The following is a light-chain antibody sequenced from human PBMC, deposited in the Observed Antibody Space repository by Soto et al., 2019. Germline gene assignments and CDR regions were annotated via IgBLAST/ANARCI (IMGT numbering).Light chain of an antibody. V-gene: IGKV3-20*01. Sequence: EIVLTQSPATLSLSPGERATLSCRASQSVSSSYLAWYQQKPGQAPRLLIYGASSRATGIPDRFSGSGSGTDFTLTISGLEPDDFAVYYCQQYGNSPRTFGPGTKVDIK. CDR3: QQYGNSPRT. CDR2: GAS. CDR1: QSVSSSY. J-gene: IGKJ3*01.